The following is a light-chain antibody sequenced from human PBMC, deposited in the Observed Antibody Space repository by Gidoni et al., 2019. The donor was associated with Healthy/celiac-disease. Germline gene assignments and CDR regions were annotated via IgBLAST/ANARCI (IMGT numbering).Light chain of an antibody. CDR2: DVI. CDR1: ISDVGGYNY. CDR3: SSYTSNSPVV. J-gene: IGLJ2*01. Sequence: QSALTQPDSVSGSPGESITISCTGTISDVGGYNYVYWYQQHPGKAPKLMIYDVINRPSGVSNRFSGSNSGNTASLTISVLQAEDEADYYCSSYTSNSPVVFGGGTKLTVL. V-gene: IGLV2-14*01.